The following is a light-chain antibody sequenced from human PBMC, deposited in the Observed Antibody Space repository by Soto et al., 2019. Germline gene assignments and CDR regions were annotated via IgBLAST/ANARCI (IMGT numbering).Light chain of an antibody. V-gene: IGKV1-9*01. CDR2: SVS. Sequence: DSQLTQSPSFLSASVGDRVTITCRASQGINNHLAWYQQKPGKAPKLLIYSVSTLHSGVPSRFSGSGSGTEFTLTVSSLHPEDCASYYCQRITTLPSNFGQGTRLEMK. J-gene: IGKJ5*01. CDR3: QRITTLPSN. CDR1: QGINNH.